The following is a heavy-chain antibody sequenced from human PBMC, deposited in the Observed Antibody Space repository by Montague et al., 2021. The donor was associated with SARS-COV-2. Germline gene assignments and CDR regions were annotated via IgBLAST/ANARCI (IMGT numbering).Heavy chain of an antibody. CDR1: GGSISNSSYY. V-gene: IGHV4-39*01. CDR2: FFYPGST. D-gene: IGHD6-13*01. CDR3: ARQLSLTSGTGFDY. Sequence: SETLSLTCTVSGGSISNSSYYWGWIRQPPGKGLAWVGSFFYPGSTYYKSSLISRVTLSVDTSKNQVSLRLTSVTAADTAVYFCARQLSLTSGTGFDYWGQGTVVTVSS. J-gene: IGHJ4*02.